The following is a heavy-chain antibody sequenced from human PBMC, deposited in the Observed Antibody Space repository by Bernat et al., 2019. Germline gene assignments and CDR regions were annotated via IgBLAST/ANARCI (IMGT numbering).Heavy chain of an antibody. CDR1: GFSFSTYV. Sequence: EVQLLESGGNLVEPGGSLRLSCAASGFSFSTYVMSWVRQAPGKGLEWVSGIGADGRSTYYSDPVKGRFTISRDNSKNPLYLQMNSLRAEDTAVYYCAKGVNYDRSGYYGADVYFDAWGQGTLVTVS. CDR3: AKGVNYDRSGYYGADVYFDA. CDR2: IGADGRST. J-gene: IGHJ4*02. V-gene: IGHV3-23*01. D-gene: IGHD3-22*01.